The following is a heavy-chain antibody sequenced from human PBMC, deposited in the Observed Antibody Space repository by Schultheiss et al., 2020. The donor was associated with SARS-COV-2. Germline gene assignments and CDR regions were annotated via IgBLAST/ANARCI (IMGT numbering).Heavy chain of an antibody. CDR3: ARVGGWYSSSWYGMDV. V-gene: IGHV3-7*03. Sequence: GESLKISCAASGFTFSSYWMSWVRQAPGKGLEWVANIKQDGSEKYYVDSVKGRFTISRDNAKNSLYLQMNSLRAEDTAVYYCARVGGWYSSSWYGMDVWGQGTTVTVSS. CDR2: IKQDGSEK. J-gene: IGHJ6*02. D-gene: IGHD6-13*01. CDR1: GFTFSSYW.